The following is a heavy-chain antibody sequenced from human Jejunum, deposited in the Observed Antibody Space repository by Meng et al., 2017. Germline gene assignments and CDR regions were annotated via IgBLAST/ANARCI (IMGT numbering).Heavy chain of an antibody. CDR3: ARADYVRYFDL. CDR1: GGSISNNNW. CDR2: ISHTGRI. J-gene: IGHJ2*01. Sequence: GHTRGAGPGLGKPSGTLSLPVPVSGGSISNNNWWSWVRQPPGKGLEWIGEISHTGRINYNPSLKSRVTMSLDKSKNQFSLSLNSVTAADTAIYYCARADYVRYFDLWGRGTLVTVSS. D-gene: IGHD3-10*02. V-gene: IGHV4-4*02.